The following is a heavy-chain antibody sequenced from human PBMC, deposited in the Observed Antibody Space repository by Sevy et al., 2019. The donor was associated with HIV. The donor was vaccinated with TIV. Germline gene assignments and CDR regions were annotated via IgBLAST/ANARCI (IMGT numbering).Heavy chain of an antibody. V-gene: IGHV4-59*01. CDR3: ARADTMVRGKNTPYYYYYYMDV. J-gene: IGHJ6*03. Sequence: SETLSLTCTVSGGSISSYYWSWIRQPPGKGLEWIGYIYYSGSTNYNPSLKSRVTISVDTSKNQFSLKLSSVTAADTAVYYCARADTMVRGKNTPYYYYYYMDVWGKGTTVTVSS. D-gene: IGHD3-10*01. CDR2: IYYSGST. CDR1: GGSISSYY.